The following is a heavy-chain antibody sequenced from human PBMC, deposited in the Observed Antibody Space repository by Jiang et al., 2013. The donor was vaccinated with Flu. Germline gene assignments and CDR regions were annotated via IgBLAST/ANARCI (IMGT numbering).Heavy chain of an antibody. J-gene: IGHJ4*02. CDR1: GFTFSNYA. Sequence: VQLLESGGGLVQPGKSLRLSCVGSGFTFSNYALNWVRQAPGKCLEWVSTIRDSAASAHYLDAVKGRFIVSRDNSKNALFLQMNDLRVEDTGVYYCAKAAGQGSSSSAFDHWGQGTLVTVS. V-gene: IGHV3-23*01. CDR3: AKAAGQGSSSSAFDH. CDR2: IRDSAASA. D-gene: IGHD6-6*01.